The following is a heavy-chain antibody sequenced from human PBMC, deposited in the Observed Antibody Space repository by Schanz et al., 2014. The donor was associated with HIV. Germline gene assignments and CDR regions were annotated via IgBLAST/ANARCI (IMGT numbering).Heavy chain of an antibody. D-gene: IGHD1-20*01. CDR3: ARVLTLYNTSPLFY. CDR1: GFTFSSYG. CDR2: IWIDGSNQ. J-gene: IGHJ4*02. Sequence: QVQLVESGGRVVQPGRSLRLSWATSGFTFSSYGMHWVRQAPGKGLEWVAVIWIDGSNQYYIDSVKGRFTISRDNSKNTLYLHMNSLRAEDTAVYYCARVLTLYNTSPLFYWGQGTLVTVSS. V-gene: IGHV3-33*01.